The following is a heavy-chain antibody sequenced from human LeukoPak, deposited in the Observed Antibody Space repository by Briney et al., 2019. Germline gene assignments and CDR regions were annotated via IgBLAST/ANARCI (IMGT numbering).Heavy chain of an antibody. Sequence: GRSLRLSCAASGFTFSSYGVHWVRQAPGKGLEWVAIISYDGSNKYYIDSVKGRFTISRDNSKNTLYLQMNSLRAEDTAVYYCARGGYCSGGSCPTAYWGQGTLVTVSS. CDR1: GFTFSSYG. V-gene: IGHV3-30*03. D-gene: IGHD2-15*01. CDR2: ISYDGSNK. J-gene: IGHJ4*02. CDR3: ARGGYCSGGSCPTAY.